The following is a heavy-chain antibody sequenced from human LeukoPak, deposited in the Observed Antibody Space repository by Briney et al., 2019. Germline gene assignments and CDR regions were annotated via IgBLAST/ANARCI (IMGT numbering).Heavy chain of an antibody. CDR2: VSYIGST. Sequence: PSETLSLTCTVSGDSFTSHYWTWVRQSPGRGLGWIGYVSYIGSTNYNPSLKSRVTISVDTSKRQFSLKLSSVTAADTAVYYCARDPTTVTKGLDIWGQGTMVTVSS. D-gene: IGHD4-17*01. V-gene: IGHV4-59*11. J-gene: IGHJ3*02. CDR1: GDSFTSHY. CDR3: ARDPTTVTKGLDI.